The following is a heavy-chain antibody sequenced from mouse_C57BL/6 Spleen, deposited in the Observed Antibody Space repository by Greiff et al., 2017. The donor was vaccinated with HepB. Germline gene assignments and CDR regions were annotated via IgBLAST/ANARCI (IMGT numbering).Heavy chain of an antibody. CDR2: ISDGGSYT. CDR1: GFTFSSYA. Sequence: EVQLVESGGGLVKPGGSLKLSCAASGFTFSSYAMSWVRQTPEKRLEWVATISDGGSYTYYPDNVKGRFTISRDNAKNNLYLQMSQLKSEDTAMYYCARSRLRQAYYFDYWGQGTTLTVSS. J-gene: IGHJ2*01. CDR3: ARSRLRQAYYFDY. D-gene: IGHD2-4*01. V-gene: IGHV5-4*01.